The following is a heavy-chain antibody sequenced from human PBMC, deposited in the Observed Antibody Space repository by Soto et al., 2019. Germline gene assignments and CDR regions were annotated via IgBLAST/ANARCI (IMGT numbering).Heavy chain of an antibody. CDR2: IYYSGST. Sequence: LTRTVSAGYIGSYYWSWIRQPPGKGLEWIGYIYYSGSTNYNPSLKSRVTISVDTSKNQFSLKLSSVTAADTAVYYCARRWGRTFDYWGQGTLVTVSS. J-gene: IGHJ4*02. D-gene: IGHD7-27*01. CDR1: AGYIGSYY. CDR3: ARRWGRTFDY. V-gene: IGHV4-59*08.